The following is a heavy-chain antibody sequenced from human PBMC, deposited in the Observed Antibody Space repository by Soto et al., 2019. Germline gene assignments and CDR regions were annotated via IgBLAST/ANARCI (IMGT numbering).Heavy chain of an antibody. CDR3: ARANVDTAMVIHVEKYYYYYMDV. J-gene: IGHJ6*03. V-gene: IGHV1-69*02. D-gene: IGHD5-18*01. CDR1: GGTFSSYT. CDR2: IIPILGIA. Sequence: ASVKVSCKASGGTFSSYTISWVRQAPGQGLEWMGRIIPILGIANYAQKFQGRVTITADKSTSTAYMELSSLRSEDTAVYYCARANVDTAMVIHVEKYYYYYMDVWGKGTTVTVSS.